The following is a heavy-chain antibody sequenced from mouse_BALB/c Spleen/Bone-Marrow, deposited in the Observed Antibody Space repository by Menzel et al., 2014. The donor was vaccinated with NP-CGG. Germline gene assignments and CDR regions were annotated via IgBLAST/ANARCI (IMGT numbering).Heavy chain of an antibody. CDR2: INSNGGST. CDR1: GFTFSSYG. Sequence: EVNVVESGGGLVQPGGSLKLSCAASGFTFSSYGMSWVRQTPDKRLELVASINSNGGSTYYPDSVKGRFTISRDNAKXTLSLQMSSLKSEDTAVYYCARGNYGNYVDYFDYWGQGTTLTVSS. J-gene: IGHJ2*01. CDR3: ARGNYGNYVDYFDY. V-gene: IGHV5-6-3*01. D-gene: IGHD2-1*01.